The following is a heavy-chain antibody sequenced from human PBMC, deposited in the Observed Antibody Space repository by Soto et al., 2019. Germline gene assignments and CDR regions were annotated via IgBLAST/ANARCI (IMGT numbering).Heavy chain of an antibody. D-gene: IGHD6-19*01. V-gene: IGHV1-46*01. Sequence: ASVKVSCKASGYTFTSYYMHWVRQAPGQGLEWMGIINPSGGSTSYAQKFQGRVTMTRDTSKNQFSLKLSSVTAADTAVYYCARGGLLPDYWGQGTLVTVSS. CDR1: GYTFTSYY. CDR2: INPSGGST. J-gene: IGHJ4*02. CDR3: ARGGLLPDY.